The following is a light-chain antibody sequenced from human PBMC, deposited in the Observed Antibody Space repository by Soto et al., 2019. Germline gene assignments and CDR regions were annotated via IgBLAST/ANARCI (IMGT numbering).Light chain of an antibody. CDR2: DVS. CDR3: CSYAGSYTGV. J-gene: IGLJ1*01. V-gene: IGLV2-11*01. CDR1: SSDVGGYNY. Sequence: QSALTQPRSVSASPGQSVTISCTGTSSDVGGYNYVSWYQQHPGKAPKLMIYDVSKRPSGVPDRFSGSKSGNTASLTISGLQAEDEADYYCCSYAGSYTGVFGTGTKVTVL.